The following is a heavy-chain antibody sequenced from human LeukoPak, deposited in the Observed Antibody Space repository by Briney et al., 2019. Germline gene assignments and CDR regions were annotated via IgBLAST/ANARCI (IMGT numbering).Heavy chain of an antibody. CDR2: ITTSGNNL. V-gene: IGHV3-21*01. Sequence: PGGSLRLSCAASGFTFSNFPMNWVRQAPGKGLERVSSITTSGNNLYYADSTQGRFTIFRDNAKNSLYLRIKSLRDEDTAVYYCARGGSIRGLINWYFDLWGRGTLVTVSS. CDR3: ARGGSIRGLINWYFDL. D-gene: IGHD3/OR15-3a*01. J-gene: IGHJ2*01. CDR1: GFTFSNFP.